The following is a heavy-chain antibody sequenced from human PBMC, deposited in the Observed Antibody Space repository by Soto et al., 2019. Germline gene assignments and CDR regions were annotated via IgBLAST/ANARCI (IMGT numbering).Heavy chain of an antibody. J-gene: IGHJ4*02. Sequence: QVQLVQSGAEVKKPGASVKVSCKASGYTFTGYYMHWVRQAPGQGLEWMGWINPNSGGTNYAQKFQGWVTMTRDTSISTAYMELSRLRSDDTAVYYCARTHRYYDVWSGYIVFDYWGQGTLVTVSS. D-gene: IGHD3-3*01. CDR1: GYTFTGYY. CDR2: INPNSGGT. V-gene: IGHV1-2*04. CDR3: ARTHRYYDVWSGYIVFDY.